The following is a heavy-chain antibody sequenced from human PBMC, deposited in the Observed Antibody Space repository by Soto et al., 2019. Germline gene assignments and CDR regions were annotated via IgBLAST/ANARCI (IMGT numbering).Heavy chain of an antibody. V-gene: IGHV1-2*02. CDR1: GYTFTDYY. J-gene: IGHJ6*01. CDR3: ARDESPSSGWPGMDV. D-gene: IGHD6-19*01. Sequence: ASVKVSCKASGYTFTDYYMHWVRQAPGQGLEWMGWINPNSGGTNYAQKFQGRVTMTRDTSISTAYMELNRLRSDDTAVYYCARDESPSSGWPGMDVWGQGTTVTVSS. CDR2: INPNSGGT.